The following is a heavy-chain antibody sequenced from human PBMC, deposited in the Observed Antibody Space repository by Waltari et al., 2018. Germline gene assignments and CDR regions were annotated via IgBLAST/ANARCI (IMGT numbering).Heavy chain of an antibody. CDR1: GYTLTGYY. J-gene: IGHJ3*02. Sequence: QVQLVQSGAEVKKPGASVKVSCKASGYTLTGYYMHWVRQAPGQGLEWMGWINPNSGGTNYAQKFQGWVTMTRDTSISTAYMELSRLRSDDTAVYYCARGYIVVVPAASDAFDIWGQGTMVTVSS. V-gene: IGHV1-2*04. CDR3: ARGYIVVVPAASDAFDI. D-gene: IGHD2-2*01. CDR2: INPNSGGT.